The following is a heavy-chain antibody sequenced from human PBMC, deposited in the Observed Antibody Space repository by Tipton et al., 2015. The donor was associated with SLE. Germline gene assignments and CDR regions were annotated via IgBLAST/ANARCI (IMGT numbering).Heavy chain of an antibody. D-gene: IGHD3-9*01. CDR1: GGTFSSYA. V-gene: IGHV1-69*01. CDR3: ARDLHHYDILTGYYTYYYYYMDV. J-gene: IGHJ6*03. Sequence: QLVQSGAEVKKPGSSVKVSCKASGGTFSSYAISWVRQAPGQGLEWMGGIIPIFGTANYAQKFQGRVTITADESTSTAYMELSSLRSEDTAVYYCARDLHHYDILTGYYTYYYYYMDVWGKGTTVTVSS. CDR2: IIPIFGTA.